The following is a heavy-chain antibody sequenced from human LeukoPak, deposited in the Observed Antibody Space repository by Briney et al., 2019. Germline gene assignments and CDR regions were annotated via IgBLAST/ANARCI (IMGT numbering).Heavy chain of an antibody. CDR1: GGSISSYY. CDR3: AREGYYDSSGYYGGYYYYYYMDV. Sequence: PSGTLSLTCTVSGGSISSYYWSWIRQPAGKGLEWIGRIYTSGSTNYNPSLKSRVTMSVDTSKNQFSLKLSSVTAADTAVYYCAREGYYDSSGYYGGYYYYYYMDVWGKGTTVTISS. D-gene: IGHD3-22*01. CDR2: IYTSGST. J-gene: IGHJ6*03. V-gene: IGHV4-4*07.